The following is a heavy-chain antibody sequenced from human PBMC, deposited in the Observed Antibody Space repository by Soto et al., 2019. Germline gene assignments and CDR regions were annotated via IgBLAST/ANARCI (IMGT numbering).Heavy chain of an antibody. Sequence: SEALSLTCAVSGGSFSGYYWSWIRQPPGKGLEWIGEMNDSGSTKYNASLESRVAISVDTSKGQFSLTLSSVTAADTAVYYCASPRWNYIYWGQGTLVTVSS. D-gene: IGHD1-7*01. CDR2: MNDSGST. CDR3: ASPRWNYIY. J-gene: IGHJ4*02. V-gene: IGHV4-34*01. CDR1: GGSFSGYY.